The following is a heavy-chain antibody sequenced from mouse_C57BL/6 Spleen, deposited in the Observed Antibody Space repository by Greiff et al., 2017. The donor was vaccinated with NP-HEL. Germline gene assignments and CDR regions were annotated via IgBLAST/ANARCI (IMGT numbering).Heavy chain of an antibody. CDR1: GYAFSSSW. V-gene: IGHV1-82*01. D-gene: IGHD1-1*01. J-gene: IGHJ3*01. CDR3: ARDLLDYYGSSFWFAY. CDR2: IYPGDGDT. Sequence: VQLQQSGPELVKPGASVKISCKASGYAFSSSWMHWVKQRPGKGLEWIGRIYPGDGDTNYNGKFKGKATLTADKSSSTAYMQLSSLTSEDSAVYFCARDLLDYYGSSFWFAYWGQGTLVTVSA.